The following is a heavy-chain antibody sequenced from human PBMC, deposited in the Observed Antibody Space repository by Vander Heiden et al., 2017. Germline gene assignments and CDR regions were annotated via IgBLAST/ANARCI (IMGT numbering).Heavy chain of an antibody. CDR2: MNPNSRNT. V-gene: IGHV1-8*01. CDR3: WIGFGLGGPFDP. Sequence: QVQLVQSGAEVKKPGASVKVSCKASGYTFTNYDINWVRQATGQGFEWMGWMNPNSRNTGEAQKFQGRVTMTRNTFIRTAYMDLSSLSSEDTAVYYCWIGFGLGGPFDPWREGPMVAV. CDR1: GYTFTNYD. D-gene: IGHD3-10*01. J-gene: IGHJ5*02.